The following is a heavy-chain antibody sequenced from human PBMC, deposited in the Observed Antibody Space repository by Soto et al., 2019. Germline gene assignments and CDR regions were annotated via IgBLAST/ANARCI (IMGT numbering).Heavy chain of an antibody. V-gene: IGHV1-69*01. CDR2: IIPIFGTA. Sequence: QVQLVQSGAEVKKPGSSVKVSCKASGGTFSSYAISWVRQAPGQWLEWMGGIIPIFGTANYAQKFQGRVTITADESTSTAYTELSSLRSEATAVYYCERGDAATKDIDYWGQGPLVTVSS. D-gene: IGHD6-25*01. CDR3: ERGDAATKDIDY. J-gene: IGHJ4*02. CDR1: GGTFSSYA.